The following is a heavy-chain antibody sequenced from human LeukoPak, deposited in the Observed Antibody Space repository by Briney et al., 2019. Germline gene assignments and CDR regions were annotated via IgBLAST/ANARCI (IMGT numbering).Heavy chain of an antibody. V-gene: IGHV4-34*01. D-gene: IGHD6-6*01. CDR2: INHSGST. CDR1: GGSFSGYY. J-gene: IGHJ3*02. Sequence: SETLSLTCAVYGGSFSGYYWSWIRQPPGKGLEWIGEINHSGSTNYNPSLKSRVTISVDTSKNQFSLKLSSVTAADTAVYYCASSIAARYSPRGAFDIWGQGTMVTVSS. CDR3: ASSIAARYSPRGAFDI.